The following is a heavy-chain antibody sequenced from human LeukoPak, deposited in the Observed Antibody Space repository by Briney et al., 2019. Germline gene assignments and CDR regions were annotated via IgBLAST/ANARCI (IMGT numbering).Heavy chain of an antibody. V-gene: IGHV3-23*01. CDR1: GFTFSSYA. Sequence: GGSLRLSCTASGFTFSSYAMSWVRQAAGKGLEWVSAISGSGGSTYYADSVKGRFTISRDNSKNTLYLQMNGLRAEDTAVYYCATNYSYGTGFDNWGQGTLVTVSS. D-gene: IGHD5-18*01. CDR3: ATNYSYGTGFDN. CDR2: ISGSGGST. J-gene: IGHJ4*02.